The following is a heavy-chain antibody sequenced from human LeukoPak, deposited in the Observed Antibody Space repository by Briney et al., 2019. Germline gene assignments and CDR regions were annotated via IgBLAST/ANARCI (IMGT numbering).Heavy chain of an antibody. CDR3: ARVRANSGYGHFDY. J-gene: IGHJ4*02. CDR1: GGSISSSNW. D-gene: IGHD5-12*01. CDR2: IYHSGST. Sequence: PSETLSLTCAVSGGSISSSNWWSWVRHPPGKGLEWIGEIYHSGSTNYNPSLKSRVTISVDKSKNQFSLKLSSVTAADTAVYYCARVRANSGYGHFDYWGQGTLATVSS. V-gene: IGHV4-4*02.